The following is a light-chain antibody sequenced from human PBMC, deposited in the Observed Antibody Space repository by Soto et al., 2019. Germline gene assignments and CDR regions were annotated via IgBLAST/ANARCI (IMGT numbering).Light chain of an antibody. V-gene: IGKV1-39*01. Sequence: LSASAGDRVTITSRANQSISSYLNWYQQKPGKAPKLLIYAASSLQSGVPSRSSGSGSGTDFTLTISSLQPEDFATYYCQQSYSTPLTFGGGTKVDIK. CDR3: QQSYSTPLT. CDR2: AAS. CDR1: QSISSY. J-gene: IGKJ4*01.